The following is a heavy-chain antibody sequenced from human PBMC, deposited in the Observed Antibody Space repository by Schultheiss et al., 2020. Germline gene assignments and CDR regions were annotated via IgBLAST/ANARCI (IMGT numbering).Heavy chain of an antibody. CDR1: AGSIIHYY. V-gene: IGHV4-59*04. CDR2: IYCSGST. J-gene: IGHJ4*02. Sequence: SQTLSLTCTVSAGSIIHYYWSCIRQPPGKGLEWIGSIYCSGSTYYNPSLKSRVTISVDTSKNQFSLKLSSVTAADTAVYYCARGRVATIYYFDYWGQGTLVTVSS. CDR3: ARGRVATIYYFDY. D-gene: IGHD5-12*01.